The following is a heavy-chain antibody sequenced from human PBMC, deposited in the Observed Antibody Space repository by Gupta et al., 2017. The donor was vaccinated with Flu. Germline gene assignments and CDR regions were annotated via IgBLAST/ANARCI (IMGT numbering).Heavy chain of an antibody. CDR2: ISSGSTYI. D-gene: IGHD4-11*01. CDR3: ARDFATVTTDIGY. Sequence: EVQLVESGGGLVKPGGSLRLSCAASGFTFSSYSMNWVRQAPGKGLEWVSSISSGSTYIYYTDSVKGRFTISRDDAKNSLYLQMNSLRDEDAAVYYCARDFATVTTDIGYWGQGTLVTVSS. J-gene: IGHJ4*02. CDR1: GFTFSSYS. V-gene: IGHV3-21*01.